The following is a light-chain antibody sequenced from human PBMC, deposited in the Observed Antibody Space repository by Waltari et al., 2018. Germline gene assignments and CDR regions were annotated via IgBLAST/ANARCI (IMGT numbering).Light chain of an antibody. J-gene: IGKJ5*01. CDR2: ESS. V-gene: IGKV1-5*03. CDR3: QQYNSFPIT. CDR1: QSISTW. Sequence: DIQMTQSPATLSASVGDRGTITCRASQSISTWLAWYQQKPGKSPNLLIYESSSLESGVPSRFSGSGSGTEFTLTIIGLQPDDFATYYCQQYNSFPITFGPGTRLEIK.